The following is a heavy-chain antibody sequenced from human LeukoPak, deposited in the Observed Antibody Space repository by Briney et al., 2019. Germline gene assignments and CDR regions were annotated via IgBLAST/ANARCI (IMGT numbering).Heavy chain of an antibody. J-gene: IGHJ4*02. V-gene: IGHV3-30-3*01. CDR1: GFTFSNYA. CDR3: ARDMVATGKLDY. D-gene: IGHD5-12*01. CDR2: ISYDGSNK. Sequence: GRSLRLSCAASGFTFSNYAMHWVRQAPGKGLEWVAVISYDGSNKYYADSVKGRFTISRDNSKNTLYLQMNSLRGEDTAVYYCARDMVATGKLDYWGQGTLVTVSS.